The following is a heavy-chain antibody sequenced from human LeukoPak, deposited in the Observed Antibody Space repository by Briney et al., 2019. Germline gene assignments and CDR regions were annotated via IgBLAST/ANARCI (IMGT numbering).Heavy chain of an antibody. V-gene: IGHV3-53*01. CDR2: IYSGGST. Sequence: PGGSLRLSCAASGFTVSSNYMSWVRQAPGKGLEWVSVIYSGGSTYYADSVKGRFTISRDNAKNSLYLQMNSLRAEDTAVYYCAREEAAARIGGDAFDIWGQGTMVTVSS. CDR3: AREEAAARIGGDAFDI. CDR1: GFTVSSNY. J-gene: IGHJ3*02. D-gene: IGHD6-13*01.